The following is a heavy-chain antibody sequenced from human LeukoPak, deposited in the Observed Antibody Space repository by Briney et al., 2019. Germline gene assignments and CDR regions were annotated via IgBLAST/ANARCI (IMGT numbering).Heavy chain of an antibody. CDR3: ARAMTKRWLQPDAFDI. J-gene: IGHJ3*02. CDR2: MSFDVNNK. V-gene: IGHV3-30*04. D-gene: IGHD5-24*01. Sequence: GGSLRLSCATSGFTFSSYAFHWVRQAPGKGLEWVATMSFDVNNKYYADSVRGRYTISRDNSKNTLYLQMNSLRAEDTAVYYCARAMTKRWLQPDAFDIWGQGTMVTVSS. CDR1: GFTFSSYA.